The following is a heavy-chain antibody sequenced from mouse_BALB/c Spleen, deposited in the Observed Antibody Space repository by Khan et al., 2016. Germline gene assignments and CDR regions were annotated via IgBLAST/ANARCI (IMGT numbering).Heavy chain of an antibody. Sequence: EVQLQESGPGLVKPSQSLSLTCTVTGYSITSDYAWNWIRQFPGNRLEWMGYISYSGSTSYNPSLKSRISINRDNSKNQFFLQLNSVTSEDTATYYCARSDYGDKDAMDYWGQGTSVTVSS. CDR2: ISYSGST. D-gene: IGHD1-1*01. CDR3: ARSDYGDKDAMDY. J-gene: IGHJ4*01. V-gene: IGHV3-2*02. CDR1: GYSITSDYA.